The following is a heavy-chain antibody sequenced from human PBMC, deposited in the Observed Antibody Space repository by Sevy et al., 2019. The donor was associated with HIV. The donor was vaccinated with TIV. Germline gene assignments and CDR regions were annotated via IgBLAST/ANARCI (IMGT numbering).Heavy chain of an antibody. V-gene: IGHV1-18*01. CDR3: ARDVPAAITVAGYYFDY. CDR2: ISAYNGNT. D-gene: IGHD2-2*01. CDR1: GYTITSYG. J-gene: IGHJ4*02. Sequence: ATVKVSCKASGYTITSYGISWVRQAPGQGLEWMGWISAYNGNTNYAQKLQGRVTMTTDTSTRTAYMELRSLRSDDTAVYYCARDVPAAITVAGYYFDYWGQGTLVTVSS.